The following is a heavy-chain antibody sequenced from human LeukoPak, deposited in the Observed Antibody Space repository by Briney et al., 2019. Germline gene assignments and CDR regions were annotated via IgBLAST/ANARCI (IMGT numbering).Heavy chain of an antibody. J-gene: IGHJ4*02. Sequence: GGSLRLSCAASGFTFSSYSMNRVRQAPGKGLEWVSSISSSSSYIYYADSVKGRFTISRDNAKNSLYLQMNSLRAEDTAVYYCARDFRGYSGYGGNYWGQGTLVTVSS. CDR2: ISSSSSYI. CDR3: ARDFRGYSGYGGNY. CDR1: GFTFSSYS. V-gene: IGHV3-21*01. D-gene: IGHD5-12*01.